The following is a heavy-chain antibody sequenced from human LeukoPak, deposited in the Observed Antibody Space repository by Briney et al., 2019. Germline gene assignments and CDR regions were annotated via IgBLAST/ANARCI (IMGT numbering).Heavy chain of an antibody. J-gene: IGHJ4*02. CDR2: ISSSGRKI. Sequence: GGSLRLSCAASGFSFSSYEMNSVRQAPGKGLEWISFISSSGRKIYYTDSVKGRFTISRDNAKNSLYLQMNSLRAEDTAVYYCARGLSGYCSSLGYWGQGTLVTVSS. CDR3: ARGLSGYCSSLGY. D-gene: IGHD6-6*01. CDR1: GFSFSSYE. V-gene: IGHV3-48*03.